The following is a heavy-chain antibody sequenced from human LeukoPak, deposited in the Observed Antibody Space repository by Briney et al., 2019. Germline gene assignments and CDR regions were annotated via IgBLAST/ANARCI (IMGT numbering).Heavy chain of an antibody. CDR3: ARVWQYYYDYSAFDI. Sequence: GGSLRLSCAASGFTFSSYAMSWVRQAPGKGLEWVSGMSGSGGSTYYADSVKGRFTISRDNSKNTLYLQMNSLRAEDTAVYYCARVWQYYYDYSAFDIWGQGTMVTVS. V-gene: IGHV3-23*01. J-gene: IGHJ3*02. CDR1: GFTFSSYA. CDR2: MSGSGGST. D-gene: IGHD3-16*01.